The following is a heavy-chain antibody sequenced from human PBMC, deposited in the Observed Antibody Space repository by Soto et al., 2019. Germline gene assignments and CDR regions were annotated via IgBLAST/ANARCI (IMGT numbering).Heavy chain of an antibody. V-gene: IGHV3-15*01. CDR1: ALMFSDAW. CDR3: TTNDY. CDR2: IKGKSDGGTV. Sequence: GGSRRLSWTASALMFSDAWMTCVRQALGKGLEWVGRIKGKSDGGTVEYAAPVKGRFIMTRDDSKSMLYLHMNSLKTEDTAMYYCTTNDYWGQGTLVTVSS. J-gene: IGHJ4*02.